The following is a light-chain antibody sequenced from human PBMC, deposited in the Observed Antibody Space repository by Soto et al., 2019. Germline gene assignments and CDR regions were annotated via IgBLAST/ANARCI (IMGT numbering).Light chain of an antibody. CDR3: QQYNNWPRT. CDR1: QILSSH. V-gene: IGKV3-15*01. CDR2: GAS. J-gene: IGKJ1*01. Sequence: EIVMTLSPTTPSVSPGESVTLSCRASQILSSHLAWYQQKPGQAPRLLICGASTRATGIPARFSGSGSGTEFTLTISSLQSEDFAVYYCQQYNNWPRTFGQGTKVDI.